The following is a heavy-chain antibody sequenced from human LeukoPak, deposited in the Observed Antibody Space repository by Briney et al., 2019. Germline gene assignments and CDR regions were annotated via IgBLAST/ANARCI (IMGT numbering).Heavy chain of an antibody. Sequence: SETLSLTCAVYGGSFSGYYWSWIRQPPGKGLEWIGEINHSGSTNYNPSLKSRVTISVDTSKNQFSLKLSSVTAADTAVYYCARHSLNSMIVVVIDAFDIWGQGTMVTVSS. CDR3: ARHSLNSMIVVVIDAFDI. CDR1: GGSFSGYY. D-gene: IGHD3-22*01. V-gene: IGHV4-34*01. CDR2: INHSGST. J-gene: IGHJ3*02.